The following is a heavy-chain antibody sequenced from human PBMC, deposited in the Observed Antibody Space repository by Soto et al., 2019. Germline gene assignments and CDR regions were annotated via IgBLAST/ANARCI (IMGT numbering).Heavy chain of an antibody. CDR3: AKDNLQTKVTTPSY. Sequence: GGSLRLSCAASGFTFSSYGMHCVRQAPGKGLEWVAVISYDGNNKYYADSAKGRFTISRDNFKNTLYLQMDSLRAEDTAMYYCAKDNLQTKVTTPSYWGQGTLGIVSS. CDR1: GFTFSSYG. D-gene: IGHD4-17*01. J-gene: IGHJ4*02. V-gene: IGHV3-30*18. CDR2: ISYDGNNK.